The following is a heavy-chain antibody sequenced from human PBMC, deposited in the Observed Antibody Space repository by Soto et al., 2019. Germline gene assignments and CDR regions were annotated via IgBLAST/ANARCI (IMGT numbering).Heavy chain of an antibody. CDR1: GGTFSSYA. CDR2: IIPIFGTA. CDR3: ARRGGPPDYYYYGMDV. V-gene: IGHV1-69*13. J-gene: IGHJ6*02. Sequence: SVKVSCKASGGTFSSYAISWVRQAPGQGLEWMGGIIPIFGTANYAQKFQGRVTITADESTSTAYMELSSLRSEDTAVYYCARRGGPPDYYYYGMDVWGQGTTVTVS. D-gene: IGHD1-26*01.